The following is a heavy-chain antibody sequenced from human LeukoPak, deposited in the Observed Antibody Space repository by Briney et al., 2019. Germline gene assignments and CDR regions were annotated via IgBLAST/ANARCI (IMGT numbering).Heavy chain of an antibody. J-gene: IGHJ4*01. CDR1: GFTFSNYW. CDR2: IRQDGSEK. V-gene: IGHV3-7*01. Sequence: PGGSLRLSCAASGFTFSNYWMSWVRQAPGKGLEWVANIRQDGSEKYYVDSMRGRFTISRDNAKNSLYLQMSSLRAEDTAVYYCARSTAGLDYWGQEPWSPSPQ. D-gene: IGHD1-1*01. CDR3: ARSTAGLDY.